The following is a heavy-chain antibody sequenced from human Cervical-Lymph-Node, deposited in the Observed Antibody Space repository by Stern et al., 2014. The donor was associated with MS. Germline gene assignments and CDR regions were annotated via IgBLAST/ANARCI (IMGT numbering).Heavy chain of an antibody. CDR2: ISYDGHTK. Sequence: QLVESGGGVVQPGRSLRLSCAASGFTFSSYGMHWVRQAPGKGLEWVALISYDGHTKDYADSVKGRFSISRDNSKNTLYLQMNSLTAEDTAVFYCAKPLSPYCSTTRCPRAVYYDYGINVWGQGTTVTVSS. CDR3: AKPLSPYCSTTRCPRAVYYDYGINV. D-gene: IGHD2-2*01. V-gene: IGHV3-30*18. CDR1: GFTFSSYG. J-gene: IGHJ6*02.